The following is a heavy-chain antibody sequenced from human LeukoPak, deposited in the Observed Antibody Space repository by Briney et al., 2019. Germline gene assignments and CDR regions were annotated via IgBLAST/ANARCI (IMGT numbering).Heavy chain of an antibody. CDR2: ISYDGSNK. CDR3: ARAAGYNYGYTFDY. CDR1: GFTFSSYA. Sequence: GRSLRLSCAASGFTFSSYAMHWVRQAPGKGLEWVAVISYDGSNKYYADSVKGRFTISRDNAKNSLYLQMNSLRAEDTAVYYCARAAGYNYGYTFDYWGQGTLVTVSS. D-gene: IGHD5-18*01. V-gene: IGHV3-30-3*01. J-gene: IGHJ4*02.